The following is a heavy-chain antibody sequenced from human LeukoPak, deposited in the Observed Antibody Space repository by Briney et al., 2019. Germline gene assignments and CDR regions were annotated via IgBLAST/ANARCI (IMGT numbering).Heavy chain of an antibody. CDR1: GYTFSGYY. CDR3: ARDPNYNGMDV. CDR2: TNPNSGDT. J-gene: IGHJ6*02. V-gene: IGHV1-2*02. Sequence: GASVKVSCKASGYTFSGYYIHWVRQAPGQGLEWMGWTNPNSGDTNYAQKFQGRVTMTRETSISTAYMELSRLRSDDTAVYYCARDPNYNGMDVWGQGTTVTVSS.